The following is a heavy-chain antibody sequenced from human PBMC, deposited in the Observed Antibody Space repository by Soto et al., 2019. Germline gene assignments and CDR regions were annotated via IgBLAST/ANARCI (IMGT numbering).Heavy chain of an antibody. D-gene: IGHD6-13*01. J-gene: IGHJ6*02. Sequence: GGSLRLSCAASGFKFSNFVMSWVRRCPGKGLEWVSVISANGGSPYYSGSVQGRFTISRDNSDNTVFLQMNSLRADDTAIYYCAKGSSRYFNYYPALDVWGQGTAVTVSS. CDR2: ISANGGSP. V-gene: IGHV3-23*01. CDR1: GFKFSNFV. CDR3: AKGSSRYFNYYPALDV.